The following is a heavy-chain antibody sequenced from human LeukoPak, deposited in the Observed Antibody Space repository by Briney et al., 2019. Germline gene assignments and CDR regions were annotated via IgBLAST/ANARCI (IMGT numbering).Heavy chain of an antibody. V-gene: IGHV3-48*02. CDR3: ARGLGAYDSGSYS. J-gene: IGHJ5*02. CDR2: ISSSSTTI. Sequence: PGGSLRLSCAASGFTFSTYSMTWVRQAPGKGLQWVSYISSSSTTIYYAASVKGRFTISRDNAKNSLYLQMNSLRDEDTAVYYCARGLGAYDSGSYSWGPGTLVTVSS. CDR1: GFTFSTYS. D-gene: IGHD3-10*01.